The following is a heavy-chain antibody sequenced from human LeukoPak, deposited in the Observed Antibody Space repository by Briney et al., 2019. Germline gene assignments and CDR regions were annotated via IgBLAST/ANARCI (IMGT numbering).Heavy chain of an antibody. CDR2: IGRSGVYT. CDR1: GFTFSDYY. CDR3: ARWGQYCSSTSRSSLVRGDF. J-gene: IGHJ4*02. V-gene: IGHV3-11*03. D-gene: IGHD2-2*01. Sequence: PGGSLRLSCSASGFTFSDYYMSWIRQAPGKGLEWVSYIGRSGVYTNYADSVKGRFTISRDNAKNSLYLQMNSLRAEDTAVYYCARWGQYCSSTSRSSLVRGDFWGQGTLVSVSS.